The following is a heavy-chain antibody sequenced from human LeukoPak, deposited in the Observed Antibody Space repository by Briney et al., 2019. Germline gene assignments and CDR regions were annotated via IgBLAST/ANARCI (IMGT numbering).Heavy chain of an antibody. CDR2: INHSGST. V-gene: IGHV4-34*01. CDR3: ARLADI. J-gene: IGHJ3*02. CDR1: GGSFSGYY. Sequence: KPSETLSLTCAVYGGSFSGYYWSWIRQPPGKGLEWIGEINHSGSTNYNPSLKSRVTISVDTSKNQFSLKLSSVTAADTAVYYCARLADIWGQGTMVTVSS.